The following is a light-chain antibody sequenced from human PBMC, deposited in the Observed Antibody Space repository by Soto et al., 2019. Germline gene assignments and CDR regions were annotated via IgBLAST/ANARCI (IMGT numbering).Light chain of an antibody. CDR1: NSDIGNYDY. CDR3: SSFTNNDTWI. J-gene: IGLJ2*01. Sequence: QSVLTQPASVSGSPGQSITISCTGTNSDIGNYDYVSWYQQHPGKAPKLMIYKVTDRPSGVSNRFSASKSGTTASLTISGLQTEDDADYYCSSFTNNDTWIFGGGTKLTVL. V-gene: IGLV2-14*01. CDR2: KVT.